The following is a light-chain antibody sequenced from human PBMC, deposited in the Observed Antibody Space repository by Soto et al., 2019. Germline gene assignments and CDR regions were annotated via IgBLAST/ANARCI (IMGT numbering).Light chain of an antibody. CDR3: QQYGGSTRT. CDR2: GAS. V-gene: IGKV3-20*01. J-gene: IGKJ1*01. CDR1: QSVTTQ. Sequence: IVLTQSPGTLSLSPGERATLSCRASQSVTTQLAWYQQKPRQAPRLIIHGASSRATGVPDRITGSGSGTDFTLSISRLEPEDFAVYYCQQYGGSTRTFGQGTKVDIK.